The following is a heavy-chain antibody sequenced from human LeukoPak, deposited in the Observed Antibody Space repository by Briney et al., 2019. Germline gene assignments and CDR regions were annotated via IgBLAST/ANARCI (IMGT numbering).Heavy chain of an antibody. D-gene: IGHD6-19*01. Sequence: GGSLRLSCAASGFTFRGYYMSWIRQAPGKGLEWVSYISSSGAYRNHADSVKGRFTISRDNAKNSLYLQMNSLRAEDTAIYSCAREITVAGKEGAFDIWGPGTMLTVSS. CDR3: AREITVAGKEGAFDI. J-gene: IGHJ3*02. CDR2: ISSSGAYR. V-gene: IGHV3-11*05. CDR1: GFTFRGYY.